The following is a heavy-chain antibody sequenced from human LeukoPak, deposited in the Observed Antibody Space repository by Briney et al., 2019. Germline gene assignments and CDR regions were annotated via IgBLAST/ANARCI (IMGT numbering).Heavy chain of an antibody. CDR2: IKQDGSDK. V-gene: IGHV3-7*01. J-gene: IGHJ4*02. Sequence: PGGSLRLSCAASGFTFTKYWMTWVRQAPGKGLEWVGNIKQDGSDKNYMDSVKGRFTISRGNTKNSVYLQMSSLRAEDTAVYYCASWVHSGYALPFDYWGQGTLVTVSS. CDR1: GFTFTKYW. D-gene: IGHD5-12*01. CDR3: ASWVHSGYALPFDY.